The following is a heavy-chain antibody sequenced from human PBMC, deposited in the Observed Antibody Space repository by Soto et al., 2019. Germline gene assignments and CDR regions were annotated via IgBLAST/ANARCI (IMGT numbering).Heavy chain of an antibody. CDR1: GGSISSSSYY. CDR2: IYYSGST. Sequence: SETLSLTCTVSGGSISSSSYYWGWIRQPPGKGLEWIGSIYYSGSTYYNPSLKSRVTISVDTSKNQFSLKLSSVTAADTAVYYCARQEFPTVTTMYFDYWGQGTLVTVSS. V-gene: IGHV4-39*01. CDR3: ARQEFPTVTTMYFDY. J-gene: IGHJ4*02. D-gene: IGHD4-17*01.